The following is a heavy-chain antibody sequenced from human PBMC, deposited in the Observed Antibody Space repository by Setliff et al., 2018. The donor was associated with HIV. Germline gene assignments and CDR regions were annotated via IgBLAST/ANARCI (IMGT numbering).Heavy chain of an antibody. Sequence: PSETLSLTCTVSGGSISSSSYYWGWIRQPPGKGLEWIGSIYYSGSTYYNPSLKSRVTISVDTSKNQFSLKLSSVTAADTAVYYCARDYCGGDCYFPYYYYGMDVWGQGTTGTVS. J-gene: IGHJ6*02. CDR3: ARDYCGGDCYFPYYYYGMDV. D-gene: IGHD2-21*02. CDR2: IYYSGST. CDR1: GGSISSSSYY. V-gene: IGHV4-39*07.